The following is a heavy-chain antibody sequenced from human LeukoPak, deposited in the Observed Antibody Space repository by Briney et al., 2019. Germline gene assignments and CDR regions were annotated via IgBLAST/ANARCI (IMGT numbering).Heavy chain of an antibody. CDR3: ARVREQSRYYYDSSGYYYFDY. J-gene: IGHJ4*02. CDR1: GGSISSSGYY. Sequence: SETLSLTCTVSGGSISSSGYYWSWIRQHPGKGLEWIGYIYYSGSTYYNPSLKSRVTISVDTSKNQFSLKLSSVTAADTAVYYCARVREQSRYYYDSSGYYYFDYWGQGTLVTVSS. CDR2: IYYSGST. D-gene: IGHD3-22*01. V-gene: IGHV4-31*03.